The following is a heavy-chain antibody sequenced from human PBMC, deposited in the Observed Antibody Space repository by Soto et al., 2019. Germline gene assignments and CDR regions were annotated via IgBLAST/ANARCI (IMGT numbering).Heavy chain of an antibody. D-gene: IGHD6-13*01. CDR3: ARGAGRDGRDWFDP. V-gene: IGHV1-8*01. J-gene: IGHJ5*02. CDR2: MNSNSGNT. Sequence: QVQLVQSGAEVKKPGASVKVSCKASGYAFINHDIDWVRQAPGQGLEWMGWMNSNSGNTGYAQKFQGRVTMTRDTSVSTGYMELSSLTSEDTAVYYWARGAGRDGRDWFDPWGQGTLVTVSS. CDR1: GYAFINHD.